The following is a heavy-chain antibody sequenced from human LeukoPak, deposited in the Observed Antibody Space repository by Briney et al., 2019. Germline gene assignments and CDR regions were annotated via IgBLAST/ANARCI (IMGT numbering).Heavy chain of an antibody. CDR2: INPNSGDT. CDR1: GYTSTGYY. V-gene: IGHV1-2*02. Sequence: GASVKVSCKSSGYTSTGYYMHWVRQAPGQGLEWMGWINPNSGDTNYAQKFQGRVTMTRDTSISTAYMELSRLRSDDTAVYYCARDLGGDYWGQGTLVTVSS. J-gene: IGHJ4*02. CDR3: ARDLGGDY.